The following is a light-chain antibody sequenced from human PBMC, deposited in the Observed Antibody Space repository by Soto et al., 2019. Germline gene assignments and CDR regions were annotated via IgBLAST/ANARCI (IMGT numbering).Light chain of an antibody. J-gene: IGKJ1*01. CDR1: QSVGSN. Sequence: EIVMTQSPATVSVSPGERATLSCRASQSVGSNLAWYHQKPGQAPRLLIYGSSTRATGIPARFSGSGSGTEFTLTISSLQSEDFAVYFCHQYNNWPQTFGQGTK. CDR2: GSS. CDR3: HQYNNWPQT. V-gene: IGKV3-15*01.